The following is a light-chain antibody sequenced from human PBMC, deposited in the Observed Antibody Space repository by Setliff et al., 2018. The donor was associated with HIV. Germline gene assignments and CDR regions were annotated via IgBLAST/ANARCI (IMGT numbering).Light chain of an antibody. CDR1: SSDVGGYNY. CDR3: CSYVTGSTYV. V-gene: IGLV2-23*02. CDR2: DVT. J-gene: IGLJ1*01. Sequence: QSVLTQPASVSGSPGQSITISCTGTSSDVGGYNYVSWYQHYPGKAPKFMIYDVTTRPSGVSNRFSGSKSGNTASLTISGLQAEDEADYFCCSYVTGSTYVCGTGTKVTV.